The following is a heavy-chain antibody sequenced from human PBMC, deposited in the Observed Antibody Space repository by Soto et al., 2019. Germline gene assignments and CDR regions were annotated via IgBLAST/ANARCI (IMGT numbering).Heavy chain of an antibody. CDR1: GGTFSSYA. CDR2: IIPIFGTA. V-gene: IGHV1-69*06. D-gene: IGHD3-22*01. CDR3: ARAPYYYDSSGSYYFDY. Sequence: SVKVSCKASGGTFSSYAISWVRQAPGQGLEWMGGIIPIFGTANYAQKFQGRVTITADKSTSTAYMELSSLRSEDTAVYYCARAPYYYDSSGSYYFDYWGQGTLVTVSS. J-gene: IGHJ4*02.